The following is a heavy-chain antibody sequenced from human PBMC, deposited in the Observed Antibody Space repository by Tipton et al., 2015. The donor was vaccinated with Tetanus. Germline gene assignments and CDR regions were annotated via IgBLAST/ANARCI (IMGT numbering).Heavy chain of an antibody. CDR3: VRDRCADYSCSFDY. J-gene: IGHJ4*02. CDR1: GGSFSNYF. CDR2: IRRSSQTI. Sequence: LSLTCAVYGGSFSNYFWRWIRQPPGKGLEWVSYIRRSSQTIYYADSVKGRFIISRDNAKNSLYLQMNSLRDEDAAVYYCVRDRCADYSCSFDYWGQGTLVTVSS. D-gene: IGHD3-10*01. V-gene: IGHV3-11*04.